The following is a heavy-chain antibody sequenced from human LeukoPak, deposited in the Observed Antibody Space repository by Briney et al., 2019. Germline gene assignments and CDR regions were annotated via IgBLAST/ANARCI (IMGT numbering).Heavy chain of an antibody. CDR2: VYYTGST. D-gene: IGHD6-13*01. CDR3: ARISSSNWYNERGAFDV. Sequence: PPETLSLTCTVSGGSISSYCWSWVRQPPGKGLEWIGFVYYTGSTNYSPSLKSRVTISVDTSKNQFSLKLRSVTAADTAVYYCARISSSNWYNERGAFDVWGQGTMVTVSS. J-gene: IGHJ3*01. V-gene: IGHV4-59*01. CDR1: GGSISSYC.